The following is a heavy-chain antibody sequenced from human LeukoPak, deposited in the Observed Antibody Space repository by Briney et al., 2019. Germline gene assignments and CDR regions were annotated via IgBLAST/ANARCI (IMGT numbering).Heavy chain of an antibody. V-gene: IGHV3-30*03. D-gene: IGHD5-24*01. CDR3: TRAPPGRDGYSEY. CDR1: GFTFSNYG. CDR2: ISYDGSNK. J-gene: IGHJ4*02. Sequence: GRSLRLSCAASGFTFSNYGIHWVRQAPGKGLEWVAVISYDGSNKYYADSVKGRFTISRDNSKNTLYLQMNSLRAEDTAVYYCTRAPPGRDGYSEYWGQGTVVTVST.